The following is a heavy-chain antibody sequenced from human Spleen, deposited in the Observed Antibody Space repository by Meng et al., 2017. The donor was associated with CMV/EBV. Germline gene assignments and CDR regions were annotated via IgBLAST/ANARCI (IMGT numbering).Heavy chain of an antibody. D-gene: IGHD2-15*01. V-gene: IGHV1-18*01. CDR1: GYTFSNYD. J-gene: IGHJ6*02. CDR2: ISTYNGDT. CDR3: ARDVGPHYGYGMDV. Sequence: GESLKISCRASGYTFSNYDINWVRQAPGQGLDWMGWISTYNGDTNYAQKLQGRVTMTTDTFTNTAYMEVRSLRSDDTAVYYCARDVGPHYGYGMDVWGQGTTVTVSS.